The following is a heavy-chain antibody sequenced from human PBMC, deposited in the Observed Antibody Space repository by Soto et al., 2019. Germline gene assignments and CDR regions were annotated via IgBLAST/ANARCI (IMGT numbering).Heavy chain of an antibody. V-gene: IGHV3-30*03. CDR1: GFTFGNYG. D-gene: IGHD5-18*01. J-gene: IGHJ6*02. CDR2: ILHDGSAE. Sequence: QVQLVESGGGVVQPGRSLRLSCAASGFTFGNYGMHWVRQAPGKGLEWMALILHDGSAEYYADSVKGRFTISRDNSKGKLYLQMNSLRGEGTAGYYCGRSRDGYSFYFYYGMDVWGQGTTVTVSS. CDR3: GRSRDGYSFYFYYGMDV.